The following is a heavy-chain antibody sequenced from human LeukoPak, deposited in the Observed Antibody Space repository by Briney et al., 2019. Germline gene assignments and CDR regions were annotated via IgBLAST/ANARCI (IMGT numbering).Heavy chain of an antibody. CDR3: ARGSYSGWAAPLGY. CDR2: IYYSGST. Sequence: SETLSLTCTVSGGSISSGGYYWSWIRQHPGKGLEWIGYIYYSGSTYYNPSLKSRVTISVDTSKNQFSLELSSVTAADTAVYYCARGSYSGWAAPLGYWGQGTLVTVSS. CDR1: GGSISSGGYY. D-gene: IGHD3-10*01. J-gene: IGHJ4*02. V-gene: IGHV4-31*03.